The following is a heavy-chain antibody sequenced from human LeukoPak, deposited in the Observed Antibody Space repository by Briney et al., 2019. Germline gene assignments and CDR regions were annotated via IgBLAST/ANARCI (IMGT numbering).Heavy chain of an antibody. CDR2: TNPEGTRT. D-gene: IGHD1-1*01. CDR3: SRDSTGNDDY. J-gene: IGHJ4*02. V-gene: IGHV3-74*01. Sequence: GGSLRLSCAASGFIFSTYWMHGVRQAPGKGLVWFSRTNPEGTRTDYADSVKGRFTVSRDNAKNTLYLQMNSLRADDTAVYYCSRDSTGNDDYWGQGTLVTVSS. CDR1: GFIFSTYW.